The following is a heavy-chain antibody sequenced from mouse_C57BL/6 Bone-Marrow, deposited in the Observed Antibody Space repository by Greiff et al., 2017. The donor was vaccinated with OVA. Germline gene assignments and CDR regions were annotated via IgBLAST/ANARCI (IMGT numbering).Heavy chain of an antibody. V-gene: IGHV1-5*01. D-gene: IGHD3-1*01. CDR3: TRSSRVWYFDV. CDR1: GYTFTSYW. Sequence: EVQLQQSGTVLARPGASVKMSCKTSGYTFTSYWMHWVKQRPGQGLEWIGAIYPGNSDTSYNQKFKGKAKLTAVTSASTAYMELSSLTNEDSAVYYCTRSSRVWYFDVWGTGTTVTVSS. CDR2: IYPGNSDT. J-gene: IGHJ1*03.